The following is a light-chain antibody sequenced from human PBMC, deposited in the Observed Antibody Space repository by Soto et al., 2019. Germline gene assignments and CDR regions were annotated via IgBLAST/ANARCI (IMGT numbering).Light chain of an antibody. J-gene: IGLJ1*01. CDR2: RDY. CDR1: SSNIGSNY. CDR3: AAWDDTLSV. Sequence: QSVLTQPPSASGTPGQTITISCSGSSSNIGSNYVCWYQQLPGTAPKLLIYRDYQRPSGVPDRFSGSKSGTSASLAISGLRSEDEADYYCAAWDDTLSVFGTGTKVTVL. V-gene: IGLV1-47*01.